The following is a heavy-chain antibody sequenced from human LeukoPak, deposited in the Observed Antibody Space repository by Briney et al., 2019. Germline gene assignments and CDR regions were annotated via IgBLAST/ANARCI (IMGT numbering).Heavy chain of an antibody. V-gene: IGHV3-23*01. D-gene: IGHD6-13*01. CDR3: AREVAAAGTSSFQH. CDR1: GFTFSNYA. CDR2: ITGSGAGT. Sequence: GGSLRLSCAASGFTFSNYALIWVRQAPERGLQWVSAITGSGAGTYYEDSVKGRFTISRDNAKNSLYLQMNSLRAEDTAVYYCAREVAAAGTSSFQHWGQGTLVTVSS. J-gene: IGHJ1*01.